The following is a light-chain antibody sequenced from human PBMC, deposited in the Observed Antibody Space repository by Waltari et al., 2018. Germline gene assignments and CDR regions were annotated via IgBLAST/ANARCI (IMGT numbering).Light chain of an antibody. CDR3: QSYDSSLSGVV. V-gene: IGLV1-40*01. J-gene: IGLJ2*01. CDR2: GNS. CDR1: SSNIGAGYD. Sequence: QSVLTQPPSVSGAPGQRVTISCTGSSSNIGAGYDVHWYQQLPGTAPKLPIYGNSNRPSGVPDRFSGSKSGISASLAITGLQAEDEADYYCQSYDSSLSGVVFGGGTKLTVL.